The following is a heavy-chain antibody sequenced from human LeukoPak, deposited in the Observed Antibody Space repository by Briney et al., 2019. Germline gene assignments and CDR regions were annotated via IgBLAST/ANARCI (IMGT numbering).Heavy chain of an antibody. Sequence: GGSLRLSCAASGFAVSSNYMSWVRQAPGKGLEWVSVIYSGGSTYYADSVKGRFTISRDNSKNTLYLQMNSLRAEDTAVYYCARGDYYDSSRYLDYWGQGTLVTVSS. CDR3: ARGDYYDSSRYLDY. J-gene: IGHJ4*02. V-gene: IGHV3-66*01. D-gene: IGHD3-22*01. CDR1: GFAVSSNY. CDR2: IYSGGST.